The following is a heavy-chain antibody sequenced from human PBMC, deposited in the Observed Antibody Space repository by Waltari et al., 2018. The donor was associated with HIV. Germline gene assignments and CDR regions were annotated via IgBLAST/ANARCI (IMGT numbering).Heavy chain of an antibody. D-gene: IGHD2-2*01. V-gene: IGHV3-9*01. CDR3: AKGPTLTSTPTYFNY. Sequence: EVHLVESGGGLVQPGRSLRLSCAASGFTFDDYAMPWVRQTPGKGLEWVSGISWNSGSIGYADSVKGRFTISRDNAKNSLFLQMNSLRPEDTAFYYCAKGPTLTSTPTYFNYWGQGTLVTVSS. CDR2: ISWNSGSI. CDR1: GFTFDDYA. J-gene: IGHJ4*02.